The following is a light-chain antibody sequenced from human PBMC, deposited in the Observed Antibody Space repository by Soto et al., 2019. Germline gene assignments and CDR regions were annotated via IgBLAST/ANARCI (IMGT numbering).Light chain of an antibody. Sequence: ELVMTQSPVTLSVSPGERATLSCRASKSVNSNLAWYQQKPGQAPRLLIYGASTRATGIPDRFSGSGSGTEFTLSLSSLQSEDFAVYYCQQYNNWITFGQGTRLEIK. CDR2: GAS. V-gene: IGKV3-15*01. J-gene: IGKJ5*01. CDR1: KSVNSN. CDR3: QQYNNWIT.